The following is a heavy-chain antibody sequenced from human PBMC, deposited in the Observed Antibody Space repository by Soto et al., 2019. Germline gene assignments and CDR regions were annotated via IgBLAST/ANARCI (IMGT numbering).Heavy chain of an antibody. J-gene: IGHJ4*02. CDR3: ARGHIVATILDY. CDR2: IDHSGTTI. CDR1: VFIFSNYE. D-gene: IGHD5-12*01. Sequence: GSLRLCCAASVFIFSNYEMSWVRQAPGKGLEWVSYIDHSGTTIYYADSVKGRFTISRDNAKNSLYLQMSSLRVEDTAVYYCARGHIVATILDYWGQGTLVTVSS. V-gene: IGHV3-48*03.